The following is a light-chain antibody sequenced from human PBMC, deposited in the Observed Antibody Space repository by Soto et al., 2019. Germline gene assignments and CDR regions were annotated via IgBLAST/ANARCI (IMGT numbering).Light chain of an antibody. V-gene: IGKV1-9*01. CDR2: AAS. J-gene: IGKJ2*01. CDR3: QHLNNYPPYT. CDR1: QGISSD. Sequence: DIQLTQSPSFLSAPVGDRVTITCRASQGISSDLAWYQQKPGKAPKLLIYAASTLQSGVPSRFSGSGSGTDFTLTISSLQPEDLATYCCQHLNNYPPYTFGQGTKLEIK.